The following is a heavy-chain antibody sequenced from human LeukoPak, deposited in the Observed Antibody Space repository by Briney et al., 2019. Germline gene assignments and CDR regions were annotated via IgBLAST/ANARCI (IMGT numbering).Heavy chain of an antibody. V-gene: IGHV4-59*11. J-gene: IGHJ6*03. CDR1: GGSISSHY. D-gene: IGHD2-2*01. Sequence: SETLSLTCTVSGGSISSHYWSWIRQPPGKGLEWIGYIYYSGSTNYNPSLKSRVTISVDTSKNQFSLKLSSVTAADTAVYYCARGFRDIVVVPAAQDYYYYMDVWGKGTTVTVSS. CDR3: ARGFRDIVVVPAAQDYYYYMDV. CDR2: IYYSGST.